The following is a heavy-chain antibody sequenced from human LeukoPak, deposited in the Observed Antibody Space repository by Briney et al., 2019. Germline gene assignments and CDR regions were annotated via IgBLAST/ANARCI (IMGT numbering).Heavy chain of an antibody. CDR3: AKGAGYYHTLYYYYGMDV. J-gene: IGHJ6*02. CDR2: ISHDGSNK. D-gene: IGHD3-22*01. Sequence: GGSLRLSCAASGFTFSSYGMHWVRQAPGKGLEWVAVISHDGSNKYYADSVKGRFTISRDNSKNTLYLQMNSLRAEGTAVYYCAKGAGYYHTLYYYYGMDVWGQGTTVTVSS. CDR1: GFTFSSYG. V-gene: IGHV3-30*18.